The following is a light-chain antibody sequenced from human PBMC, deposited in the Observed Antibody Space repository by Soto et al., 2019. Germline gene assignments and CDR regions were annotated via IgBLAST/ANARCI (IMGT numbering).Light chain of an antibody. Sequence: QSVLTQPPSVSGAPGQRVTISCTGSNSNIGAGYDVHWYQQFPGTAPKLLIYGNINRPSGVPDRFSGSKSGPSASLAITGLQAEDEADYYCQSYDSRLSGWVFGGGTKLTVL. J-gene: IGLJ3*02. CDR2: GNI. CDR1: NSNIGAGYD. CDR3: QSYDSRLSGWV. V-gene: IGLV1-40*01.